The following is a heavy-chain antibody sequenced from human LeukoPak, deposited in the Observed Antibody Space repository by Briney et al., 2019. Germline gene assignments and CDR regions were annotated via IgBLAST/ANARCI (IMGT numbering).Heavy chain of an antibody. V-gene: IGHV4-59*01. D-gene: IGHD6-13*01. CDR3: ARGATGYSSSWYEDWFDP. Sequence: PSETLSLTCTVSGGSISSYYWSWIRQPPGKGLEWIGYIYYSGSTNYNPSLKSRVTISVDTSKNHFSLKLSSVTAADTAVYYCARGATGYSSSWYEDWFDPWGQGTLVTVSS. CDR1: GGSISSYY. CDR2: IYYSGST. J-gene: IGHJ5*02.